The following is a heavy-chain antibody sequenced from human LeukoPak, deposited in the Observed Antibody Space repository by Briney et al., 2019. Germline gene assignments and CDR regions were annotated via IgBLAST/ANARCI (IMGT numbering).Heavy chain of an antibody. CDR2: IYYSGST. CDR3: ARLEGSGYYQQFDP. V-gene: IGHV4-39*01. Sequence: PSGTLSLTCTVSGGSISSSSYYWGWIRQPPGKGLEWIGSIYYSGSTYYNPSLKSRVTISVDTSKNQFSLKLSSVTAADTAVYYCARLEGSGYYQQFDPWGQGTLVTVSS. J-gene: IGHJ5*02. D-gene: IGHD3-22*01. CDR1: GGSISSSSYY.